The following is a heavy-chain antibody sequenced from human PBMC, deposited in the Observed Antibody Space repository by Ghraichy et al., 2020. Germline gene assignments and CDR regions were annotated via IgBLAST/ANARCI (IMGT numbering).Heavy chain of an antibody. Sequence: SQTLSLTCAVYGGSFSGYYWSWIRQPPEKGLEWIGEINHSGSTNYNPSLKSRVTISVDTSKNQFSLKLSSVTAADTAVYYCARAPPLGYCSGGSCYVWFDPWGQGTLVTVSS. D-gene: IGHD2-15*01. J-gene: IGHJ5*02. CDR2: INHSGST. V-gene: IGHV4-34*01. CDR3: ARAPPLGYCSGGSCYVWFDP. CDR1: GGSFSGYY.